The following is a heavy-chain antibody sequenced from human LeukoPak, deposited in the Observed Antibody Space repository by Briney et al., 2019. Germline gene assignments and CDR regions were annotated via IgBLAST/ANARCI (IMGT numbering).Heavy chain of an antibody. V-gene: IGHV3-66*01. Sequence: GGSLRLSCAASGFTVSSNYMSWVRQAPGKGLEWVSVIYSGGSTYYADSVKGRFTISRDNSKNTLYLQMNSLRAEDTAVYYCARRLVHFYYYGMDVWGQGTTVTVFS. CDR2: IYSGGST. D-gene: IGHD6-19*01. CDR1: GFTVSSNY. CDR3: ARRLVHFYYYGMDV. J-gene: IGHJ6*01.